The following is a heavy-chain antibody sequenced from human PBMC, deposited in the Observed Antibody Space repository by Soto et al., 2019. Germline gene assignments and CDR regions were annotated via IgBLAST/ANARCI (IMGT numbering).Heavy chain of an antibody. D-gene: IGHD6-19*01. CDR1: GGTFSSYA. Sequence: SVKVSCKASGGTFSSYAISWVRQAPGQGLEWMGGIIPIFGTANYAQKFRGRVTITADESTSTAYMELSSLRSEDTAVYYCASTFTGIAVAKYYFDYWGQGTLVTVSS. V-gene: IGHV1-69*13. CDR3: ASTFTGIAVAKYYFDY. CDR2: IIPIFGTA. J-gene: IGHJ4*02.